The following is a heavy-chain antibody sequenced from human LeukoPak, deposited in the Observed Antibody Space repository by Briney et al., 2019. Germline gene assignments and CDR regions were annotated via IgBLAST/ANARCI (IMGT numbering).Heavy chain of an antibody. CDR1: GFTFSTFW. V-gene: IGHV3-7*01. CDR3: ARALGDYDFWSGSRAEYFQH. Sequence: GGSLRLSCAASGFTFSTFWMSWVRQAPGKGLEWVANIKEHGGETYYLDSVRGRFSISRDNAKNSLYLQMNSLRAEDTAVYYCARALGDYDFWSGSRAEYFQHWGQGTLVTVSS. CDR2: IKEHGGET. J-gene: IGHJ1*01. D-gene: IGHD3-3*01.